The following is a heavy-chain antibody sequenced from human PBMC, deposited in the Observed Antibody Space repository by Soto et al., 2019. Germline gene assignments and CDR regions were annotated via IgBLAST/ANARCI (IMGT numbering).Heavy chain of an antibody. CDR3: AREGGYYDSSGSGVYHYFGVDV. CDR2: IYFSGST. D-gene: IGHD3-22*01. Sequence: PEETLSLTCSVSGGPISPYYWSWIRQSAGKGLEWIGRIYFSGSTNYNPPLKSRVTMSVDTSKRQFSLKLSSVTAADTAIYYCAREGGYYDSSGSGVYHYFGVDVWGQGTTVTVSS. V-gene: IGHV4-4*07. J-gene: IGHJ6*02. CDR1: GGPISPYY.